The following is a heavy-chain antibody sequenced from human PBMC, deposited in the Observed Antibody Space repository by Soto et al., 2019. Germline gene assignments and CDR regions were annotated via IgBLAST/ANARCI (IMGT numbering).Heavy chain of an antibody. D-gene: IGHD3-22*01. CDR1: GGSISSSGYY. Sequence: SETLSLTCTVSGGSISSSGYYWGWIRQPPGKGLEWIGNIYYSGSTYYNPSLKSRVTISVDTSKNQFSLKLSSVTAADTAVYYCARAKHSNYYDSRGYYDYWGQGTLVTVSS. V-gene: IGHV4-39*07. J-gene: IGHJ4*02. CDR3: ARAKHSNYYDSRGYYDY. CDR2: IYYSGST.